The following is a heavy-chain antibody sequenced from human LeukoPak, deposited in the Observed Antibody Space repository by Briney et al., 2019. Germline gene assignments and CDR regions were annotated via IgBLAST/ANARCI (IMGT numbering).Heavy chain of an antibody. CDR2: ISYDGSNK. V-gene: IGHV3-30*18. J-gene: IGHJ4*02. CDR1: GFTFSSYG. Sequence: SGGSLRLSCAAPGFTFSSYGMHWVRQAPGKGLEWVAVISYDGSNKYYADSVKGRFTISRDNSKNTLYLQMNSLRAEDTAVYYCAKSGDSSSSGVNFDYWGQGTLVTVSS. D-gene: IGHD6-6*01. CDR3: AKSGDSSSSGVNFDY.